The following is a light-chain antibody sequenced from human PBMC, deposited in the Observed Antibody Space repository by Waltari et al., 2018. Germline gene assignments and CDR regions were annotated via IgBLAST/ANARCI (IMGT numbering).Light chain of an antibody. J-gene: IGKJ2*01. V-gene: IGKV1-NL1*01. CDR2: TAS. Sequence: DIQMTQSPSSLSASVGDTVTITCRASQGILNSLAWYQQKPGKAPKVLVSTASRLQSGAPSRFSGSGSGTLFPLTISSLQPEDFASYYCQQYFTSPYTFGQGTKLEIK. CDR3: QQYFTSPYT. CDR1: QGILNS.